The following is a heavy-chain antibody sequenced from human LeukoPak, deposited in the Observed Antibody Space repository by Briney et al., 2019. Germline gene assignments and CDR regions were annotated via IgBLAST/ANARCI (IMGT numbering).Heavy chain of an antibody. V-gene: IGHV3-21*01. CDR1: GFTFSSYS. D-gene: IGHD5-18*01. Sequence: PGRSLRLSCAASGFTFSSYSMNWVRHTPGKGLEWVSYISSTSNYIYYAESVKGRFTISRDNAKNSLYLQMNSLRVEDTAVYYCARDGGYNYGYGTDYWGQGTLVTVSS. CDR3: ARDGGYNYGYGTDY. J-gene: IGHJ4*02. CDR2: ISSTSNYI.